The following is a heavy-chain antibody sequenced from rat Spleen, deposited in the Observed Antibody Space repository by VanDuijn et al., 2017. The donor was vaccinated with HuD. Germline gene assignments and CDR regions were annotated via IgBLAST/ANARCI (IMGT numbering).Heavy chain of an antibody. Sequence: QVQLKESGPGLVQPSQTLSLTCTVSGFSLSSYGVIWVRQPPGKGLEWIGVIWTGGSTAYNSLLKSRLSITREISKSQVFLKMNSLQTDDTAIYFCIRDFGDYWGQGVMVTVSS. V-gene: IGHV2-15*01. CDR2: IWTGGST. D-gene: IGHD4-3*01. CDR3: IRDFGDY. J-gene: IGHJ2*01. CDR1: GFSLSSYG.